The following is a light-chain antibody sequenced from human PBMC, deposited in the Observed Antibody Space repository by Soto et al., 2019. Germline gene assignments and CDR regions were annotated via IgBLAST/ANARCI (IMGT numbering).Light chain of an antibody. J-gene: IGKJ5*01. V-gene: IGKV1-5*03. CDR2: KAS. CDR3: QQYGTSEII. CDR1: QSISSW. Sequence: IQMNQSPSTLSGSVGDRVTITCRASQSISSWLAWYQQKPGKAPKLLIYKASSLESGVPSRFSGSGSGTEFTLTISSLEPEDFAVFFCQQYGTSEIIFGQGTRLEIK.